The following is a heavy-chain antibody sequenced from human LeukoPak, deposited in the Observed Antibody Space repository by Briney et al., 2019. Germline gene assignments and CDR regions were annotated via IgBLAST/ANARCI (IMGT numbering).Heavy chain of an antibody. CDR1: GYTFTSYD. V-gene: IGHV1-8*02. CDR3: ARGLYYYGSGSYAY. D-gene: IGHD3-10*01. Sequence: ASVKVSCKASGYTFTSYDINWVRQATGQGLEWMGWINPNSGYTGYAQKFQGRVTVTRNTSIDTAYMELSSLRSEDTAVYYCARGLYYYGSGSYAYWGQGTLVTVSS. J-gene: IGHJ4*02. CDR2: INPNSGYT.